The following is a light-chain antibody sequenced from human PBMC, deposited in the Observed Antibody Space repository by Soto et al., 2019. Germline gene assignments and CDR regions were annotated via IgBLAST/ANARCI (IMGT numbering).Light chain of an antibody. Sequence: SVMTQPSPLSVSPGQSITLSCTGTSSDVGSYNLVSWYQQHPGKAPKLMIYEVSKRPSGVSNRFSGSKSGNTASLTISWLQAEDEADYYCCSYAGSSTFYVFGTGTKVTVL. J-gene: IGLJ1*01. V-gene: IGLV2-23*02. CDR3: CSYAGSSTFYV. CDR2: EVS. CDR1: SSDVGSYNL.